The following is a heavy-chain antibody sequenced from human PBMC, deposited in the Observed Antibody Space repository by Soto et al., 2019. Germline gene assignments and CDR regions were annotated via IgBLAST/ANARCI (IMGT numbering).Heavy chain of an antibody. CDR2: IYYSGST. D-gene: IGHD4-17*01. Sequence: QLQLQESGPGLVKPSETLSLTCTVSVGSISSSSYYWGWIRQPPGKGLEWIGSIYYSGSTYYNPSLKRRVTICVHPSRTQSSPQLRSVTAADPAVYYSARQSDGDYGGYGPAPFYSWGQGTLVTVSS. CDR3: ARQSDGDYGGYGPAPFYS. J-gene: IGHJ4*02. V-gene: IGHV4-39*01. CDR1: VGSISSSSYY.